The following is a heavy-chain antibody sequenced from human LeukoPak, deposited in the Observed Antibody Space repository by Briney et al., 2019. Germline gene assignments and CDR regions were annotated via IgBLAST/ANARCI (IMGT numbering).Heavy chain of an antibody. D-gene: IGHD3-10*02. CDR3: AELGITMIGGV. V-gene: IGHV3-48*03. CDR2: ISSSGSTI. CDR1: GFTFSSYE. J-gene: IGHJ6*04. Sequence: GGSLRLSCAASGFTFSSYEMNWVRQAPGKGLEGVSYISSSGSTIYYADSVKGRFTISRDNAKNSLYLQMNSLRAEDTAVYYCAELGITMIGGVWGKGTTVTISS.